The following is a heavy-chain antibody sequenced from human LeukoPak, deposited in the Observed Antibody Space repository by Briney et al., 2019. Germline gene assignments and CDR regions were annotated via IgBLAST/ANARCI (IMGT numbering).Heavy chain of an antibody. J-gene: IGHJ4*02. D-gene: IGHD3-9*01. Sequence: GGSLRLSCAASGFTFSSYAMSWVRQAPGKGLEWVSVIYSGGSIYYADSVKGRFTISRDNSKNTLYLQMNSLRAEDTAVYYCARGGELRYFDWPNWGQGTLVTVSS. CDR1: GFTFSSYA. V-gene: IGHV3-53*01. CDR2: IYSGGSI. CDR3: ARGGELRYFDWPN.